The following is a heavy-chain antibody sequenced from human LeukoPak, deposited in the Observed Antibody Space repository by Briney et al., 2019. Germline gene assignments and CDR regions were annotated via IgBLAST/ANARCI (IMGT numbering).Heavy chain of an antibody. CDR3: ARGSPARGMDV. J-gene: IGHJ6*02. Sequence: KPSETLSLTCAVYGGSFSGYYWSWIRQPPGKGLEWIGEINHSGSTNYNPSLKSRVTISVDTSKNQFSLKLSSVTAADTAVYYCARGSPARGMDVWGQGTTVTVSS. CDR1: GGSFSGYY. V-gene: IGHV4-34*01. CDR2: INHSGST. D-gene: IGHD2-2*01.